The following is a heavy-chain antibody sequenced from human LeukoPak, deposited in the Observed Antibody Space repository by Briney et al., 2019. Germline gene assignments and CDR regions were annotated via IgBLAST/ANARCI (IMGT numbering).Heavy chain of an antibody. D-gene: IGHD2-2*02. CDR3: AKGNLWCSSTSCYMGDYFDY. J-gene: IGHJ4*02. CDR2: VSGSGGST. V-gene: IGHV3-23*01. Sequence: GGSLRLSCGASGFTFRTYAMSWVRQAPGKGLEWLSAVSGSGGSTYYADSVKGRFTISRDNSKNTLYLQMNSLRAEDTAVYYCAKGNLWCSSTSCYMGDYFDYWGQGTLVTVSS. CDR1: GFTFRTYA.